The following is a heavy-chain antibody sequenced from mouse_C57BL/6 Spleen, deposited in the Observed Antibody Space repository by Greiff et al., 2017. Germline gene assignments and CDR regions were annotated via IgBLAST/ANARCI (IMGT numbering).Heavy chain of an antibody. CDR2: ISSGGSYT. D-gene: IGHD3-3*01. CDR3: ARQGTEAWFAY. Sequence: DVMLVESGGDLVKPGGSLKLSCAASGFTFSSYGMSWVRQTPDKRLEWVATISSGGSYTYYPDSVKGRFTISRDNAKNTLYLQMSSLKSEDTAMYYCARQGTEAWFAYWGQGTLVTVSA. J-gene: IGHJ3*01. V-gene: IGHV5-6*02. CDR1: GFTFSSYG.